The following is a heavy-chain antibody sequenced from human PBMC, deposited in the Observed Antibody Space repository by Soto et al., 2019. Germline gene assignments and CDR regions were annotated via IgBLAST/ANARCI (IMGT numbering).Heavy chain of an antibody. J-gene: IGHJ4*02. D-gene: IGHD3-22*01. CDR3: AKDLLGYYCDSSGYYSIFDY. CDR2: ISGSGGST. V-gene: IGHV3-23*01. CDR1: GFTFSSYA. Sequence: GGSLRLSCAASGFTFSSYAMSWVRQAPGKGLEWVSAISGSGGSTYYADSVKGRFTISRDNSKNTLYLQMNSLRAEDTAVYYCAKDLLGYYCDSSGYYSIFDYWGQGTLVTVSS.